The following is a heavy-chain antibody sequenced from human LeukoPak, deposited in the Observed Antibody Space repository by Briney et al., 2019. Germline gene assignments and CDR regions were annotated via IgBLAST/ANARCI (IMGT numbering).Heavy chain of an antibody. CDR3: ARDKKSGESSEIDY. CDR2: INRDGSTT. Sequence: GGSLRLSCAASGFTFSNYWVHWVRQAPGKGLVWVSRINRDGSTTNYADSVKGRFTVSRDNAKNTLNLQMNNLRAEVTAVYYCARDKKSGESSEIDYWGQGTLVTVSS. V-gene: IGHV3-74*01. D-gene: IGHD3-10*01. J-gene: IGHJ4*02. CDR1: GFTFSNYW.